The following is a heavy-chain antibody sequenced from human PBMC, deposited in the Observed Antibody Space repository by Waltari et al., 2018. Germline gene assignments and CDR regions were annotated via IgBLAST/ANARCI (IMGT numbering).Heavy chain of an antibody. Sequence: VQLVESGGGLVKPGGSLRLSCAVCGFTIGNFGMIWVRQAPGKGLEWVATTTDGNAYLYYADSVRGRFTVSTDNAKSSLYLQMNNLRAEDTGVYYCVRALTTPNDYWGRGTLVTVSS. V-gene: IGHV3-21*03. J-gene: IGHJ4*02. CDR1: GFTIGNFG. CDR3: VRALTTPNDY. CDR2: TTDGNAYL. D-gene: IGHD4-17*01.